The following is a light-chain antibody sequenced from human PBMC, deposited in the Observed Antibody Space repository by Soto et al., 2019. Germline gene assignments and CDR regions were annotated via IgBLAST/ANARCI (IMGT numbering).Light chain of an antibody. CDR2: NVY. J-gene: IGLJ1*01. Sequence: LTQPASVSGSPGQSITISCTGTSSDVGAYNFASWHQQHPGKAPKLMIYNVYDRPSGISYRFSGSKSGNTASLTISGLQGEDEADYYCSAYTVSRTYVFGTGTKVTVL. CDR1: SSDVGAYNF. CDR3: SAYTVSRTYV. V-gene: IGLV2-14*03.